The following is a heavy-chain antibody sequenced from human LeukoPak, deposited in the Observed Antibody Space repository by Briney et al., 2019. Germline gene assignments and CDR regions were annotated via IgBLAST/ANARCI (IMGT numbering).Heavy chain of an antibody. Sequence: GGSLRLSCAASGFTFSSYWMSWVRQAPGKGLEWVANIKQDGSEKYYVDSVKGRFTISRDNAKNSLYLQMNSLRAEDTAVYYCARIGPERWLQLYFDYWGQGTLVTVSS. CDR1: GFTFSSYW. V-gene: IGHV3-7*01. CDR2: IKQDGSEK. CDR3: ARIGPERWLQLYFDY. J-gene: IGHJ4*02. D-gene: IGHD5-24*01.